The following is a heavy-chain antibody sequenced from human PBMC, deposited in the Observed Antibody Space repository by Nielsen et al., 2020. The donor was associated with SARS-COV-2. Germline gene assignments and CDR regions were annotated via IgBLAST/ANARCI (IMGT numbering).Heavy chain of an antibody. CDR1: GFTFSSYA. CDR2: ISGSGGST. V-gene: IGHV3-23*01. D-gene: IGHD2-2*01. Sequence: GESLKISCAASGFTFSSYAMSWVRQAPGKGLEWVSVISGSGGSTYYADSVKGRFTISRDNSKNTLYLQMNSLRAEDTAVYYCARGPGHYFDYWGQGTLVTVSS. CDR3: ARGPGHYFDY. J-gene: IGHJ4*02.